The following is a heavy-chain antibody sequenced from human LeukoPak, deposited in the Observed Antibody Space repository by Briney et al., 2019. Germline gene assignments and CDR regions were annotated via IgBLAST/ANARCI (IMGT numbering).Heavy chain of an antibody. Sequence: GASVKVSCKASGGTFSSYAISWVRQAPGQGLEWMGRIIPIFGTANYAQKFQGRVTITADESTSTAYMELSSLRSEDTAVYYCARGLLRWYPGAFDIWGQGTMVTVSS. CDR1: GGTFSSYA. CDR2: IIPIFGTA. CDR3: ARGLLRWYPGAFDI. J-gene: IGHJ3*02. V-gene: IGHV1-69*13. D-gene: IGHD4-23*01.